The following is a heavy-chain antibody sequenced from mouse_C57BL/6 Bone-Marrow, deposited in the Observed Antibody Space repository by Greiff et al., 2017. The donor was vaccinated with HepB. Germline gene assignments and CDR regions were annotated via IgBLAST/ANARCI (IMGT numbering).Heavy chain of an antibody. V-gene: IGHV1-80*01. CDR2: IYPGDGDT. CDR3: ARSPPIYYYGRDWFAY. J-gene: IGHJ3*01. CDR1: GYAFSSYW. D-gene: IGHD1-1*01. Sequence: QVQLQQSGAELVKPGASVKISCKASGYAFSSYWMNWVKQRPGKGLEWIGQIYPGDGDTNYNGKFKGKATLTADKSSSTAYMQLSSPTSEDSAVYCCARSPPIYYYGRDWFAYWGQGTLVTVSA.